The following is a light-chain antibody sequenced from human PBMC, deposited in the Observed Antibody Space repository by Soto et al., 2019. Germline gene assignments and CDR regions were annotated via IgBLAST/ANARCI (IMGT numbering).Light chain of an antibody. V-gene: IGLV2-8*01. CDR2: EVS. Sequence: QSALTQPPSASGSPGQSVTISCTGTSSDVCGYNYVSWYQQPPGKAPKLMIYEVSKRPSGVPDRFSGSRSGNTASLTVSGLQAEDEADYYCSSYAGSNNLVFGGGTKLTVL. CDR3: SSYAGSNNLV. J-gene: IGLJ2*01. CDR1: SSDVCGYNY.